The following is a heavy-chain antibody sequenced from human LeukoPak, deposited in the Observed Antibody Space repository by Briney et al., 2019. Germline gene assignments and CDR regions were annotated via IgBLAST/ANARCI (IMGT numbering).Heavy chain of an antibody. Sequence: GGSLRLSCAASGFTFSSYAMHWVRQAPGKGLEWVAVISYDGSNKYYADSVKGRFTISRDNSKNTLYLQMNSLRAEDTAVYYCARAPDYYDSSGYYPYYFDYWGQGTLVTVSS. D-gene: IGHD3-22*01. J-gene: IGHJ4*02. V-gene: IGHV3-30*14. CDR1: GFTFSSYA. CDR3: ARAPDYYDSSGYYPYYFDY. CDR2: ISYDGSNK.